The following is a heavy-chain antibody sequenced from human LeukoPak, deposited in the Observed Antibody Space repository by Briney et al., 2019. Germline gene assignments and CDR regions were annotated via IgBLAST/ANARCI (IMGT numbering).Heavy chain of an antibody. J-gene: IGHJ4*02. CDR3: TRARITGTSTDY. V-gene: IGHV3-49*04. D-gene: IGHD1-20*01. Sequence: GSLRLSCTASGFTFGDYAMSWVRQAPGKGLEWVGFIRSKAYGGTTEYAASVKGRFTISRDDSKSIAYLQMNSLKTEDTAVYYCTRARITGTSTDYWGQGTLVTVSS. CDR2: IRSKAYGGTT. CDR1: GFTFGDYA.